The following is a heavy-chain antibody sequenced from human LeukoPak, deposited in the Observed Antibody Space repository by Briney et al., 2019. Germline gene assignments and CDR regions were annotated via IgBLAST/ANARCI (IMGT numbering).Heavy chain of an antibody. V-gene: IGHV1-46*01. CDR2: INPSGGST. CDR3: ARDYPGEWEQLTGWWFDP. D-gene: IGHD1-26*01. J-gene: IGHJ5*02. Sequence: ASVKVSCKASGYTFTSYYMHWVRQAPGQGLEWMGIINPSGGSTSYAQKFQGRVTVTRDMSTRTVYMELSDLEPEDTAVYYCARDYPGEWEQLTGWWFDPWGQGTLVIVSS. CDR1: GYTFTSYY.